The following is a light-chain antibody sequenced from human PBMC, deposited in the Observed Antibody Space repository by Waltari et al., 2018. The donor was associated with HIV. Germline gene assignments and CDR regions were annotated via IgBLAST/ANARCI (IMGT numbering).Light chain of an antibody. CDR1: SSDVGSSNL. CDR3: CSYAGSSNWV. CDR2: EGI. J-gene: IGLJ3*02. V-gene: IGLV2-23*01. Sequence: QSALTQPASVSGSPGQSITISCTGRSSDVGSSNLVSWYQQHPGKAPKLMIYEGINRPSVISNRFSGSKSGNTASLTISGLQAEDEADYYCCSYAGSSNWVFGGGTKLTVL.